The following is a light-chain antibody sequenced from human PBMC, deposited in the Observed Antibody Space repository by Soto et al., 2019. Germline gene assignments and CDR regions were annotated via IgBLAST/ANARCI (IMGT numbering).Light chain of an antibody. J-gene: IGLJ3*02. CDR1: SSDVGAYKF. V-gene: IGLV2-8*01. CDR3: TSYAGNGIRV. Sequence: QSALTQPPSASGSPGQSVTISCTGTSSDVGAYKFVSWYQQYPGKAPKLMIYEVTKRPSGVPDRFSGSKSGNTASLTVSGLQAEDEGDYYCTSYAGNGIRVFGGGTKLTVL. CDR2: EVT.